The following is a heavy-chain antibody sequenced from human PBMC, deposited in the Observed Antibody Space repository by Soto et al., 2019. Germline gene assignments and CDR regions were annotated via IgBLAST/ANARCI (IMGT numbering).Heavy chain of an antibody. CDR1: GYVFTSYT. CDR2: INPYNGQT. V-gene: IGHV1-3*01. Sequence: QVQLVQSGAEVKEPGASVKVSCRASGYVFTSYTVHWVRQASGQGLEWLGWINPYNGQTGYSQKFQARVTITRDTSATSAYVELSSLTSEDTAVYYCASAYYFDNSPSTPSAYWGQGTLVTVSS. J-gene: IGHJ4*02. CDR3: ASAYYFDNSPSTPSAY. D-gene: IGHD3-22*01.